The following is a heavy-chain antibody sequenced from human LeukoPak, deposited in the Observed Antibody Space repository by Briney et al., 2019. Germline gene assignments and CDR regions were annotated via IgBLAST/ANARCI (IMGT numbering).Heavy chain of an antibody. V-gene: IGHV3-23*01. J-gene: IGHJ4*02. CDR2: FSGSGAGT. CDR1: GFTFSSYA. D-gene: IGHD3-3*01. CDR3: ARDMSRYDFRPTPYYFDY. Sequence: GGSLRLSCAASGFTFSSYAMSWVRQAPGKGLEWVSAFSGSGAGTYSADSVKGRFTVSRDNSKNTLYLQMNNLRAEDTAVYYSARDMSRYDFRPTPYYFDYWGQGTLVTVSS.